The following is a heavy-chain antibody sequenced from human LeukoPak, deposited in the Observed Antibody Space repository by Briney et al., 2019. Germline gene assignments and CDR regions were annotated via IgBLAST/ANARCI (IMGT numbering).Heavy chain of an antibody. V-gene: IGHV3-53*05. CDR3: VKAAGSWYGYFDY. CDR2: IYSGGST. CDR1: GFTVSSNY. J-gene: IGHJ4*02. D-gene: IGHD6-13*01. Sequence: GGSLRLSCAASGFTVSSNYMSWVRQAPGKGLEWVSVIYSGGSTYYADSVEGRFTISRDNSKNTLYLQMSGLRPEDTAVYYCVKAAGSWYGYFDYWGQGTLVTVSS.